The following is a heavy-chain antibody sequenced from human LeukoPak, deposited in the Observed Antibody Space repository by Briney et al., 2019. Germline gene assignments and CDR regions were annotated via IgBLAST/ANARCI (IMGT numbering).Heavy chain of an antibody. D-gene: IGHD1-14*01. CDR1: GYSISSGYY. CDR2: IYHSGST. CDR3: ARDPVNQRTPFDY. Sequence: SETLSLTCTVSGYSISSGYYRGWIRQPPGKGLEWIGSIYHSGSTYYNPSLKSRVTISVDTSKNQFSLKLSSVTAADTAVYYCARDPVNQRTPFDYWGQGTLVTVSS. V-gene: IGHV4-38-2*02. J-gene: IGHJ4*02.